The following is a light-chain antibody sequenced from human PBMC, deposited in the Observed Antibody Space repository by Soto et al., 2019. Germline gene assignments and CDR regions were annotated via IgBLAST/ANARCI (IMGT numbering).Light chain of an antibody. V-gene: IGKV1-5*03. CDR1: QRNSNW. J-gene: IGKJ1*01. CDR2: TAS. CDR3: QQHNSYPRT. Sequence: DIQMTQSPSTLSASVGDRVTITCRASQRNSNWLDWYKQKPGKAPKLLIYTASNLERGVPSRFSGSGSGTEFTLTISSLQPDDFATYYCQQHNSYPRTLGQGTKVEIK.